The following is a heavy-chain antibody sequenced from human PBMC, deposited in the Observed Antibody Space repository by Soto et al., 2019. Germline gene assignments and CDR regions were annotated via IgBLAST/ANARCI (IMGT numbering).Heavy chain of an antibody. CDR2: VSHSGRT. Sequence: SETLSLTCKVSGGSMRGYSWSWIRQTPGEGLEWIGYVSHSGRTDYSPSLKNRVTISLDMSKNHFALHVNSVDPADTAVYYCARVAMENYHDMWSGSTSSALDVWGRGTTVTVS. CDR1: GGSMRGYS. CDR3: ARVAMENYHDMWSGSTSSALDV. V-gene: IGHV4-59*13. J-gene: IGHJ6*02. D-gene: IGHD3-3*01.